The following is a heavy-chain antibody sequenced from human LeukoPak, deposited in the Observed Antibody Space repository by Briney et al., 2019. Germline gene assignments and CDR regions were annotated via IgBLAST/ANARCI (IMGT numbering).Heavy chain of an antibody. D-gene: IGHD5-12*01. CDR2: IKNDGSEK. Sequence: GGSLRLSCAASGFPFSTYWITWVRQAPGKGLEWVANIKNDGSEKYYVDSVKGRFTISRDNAENSLFLQMNGLRVEDTAIYYCTRDSGLTGYDLLDYWGQGTLVTVSS. CDR3: TRDSGLTGYDLLDY. CDR1: GFPFSTYW. V-gene: IGHV3-7*01. J-gene: IGHJ4*02.